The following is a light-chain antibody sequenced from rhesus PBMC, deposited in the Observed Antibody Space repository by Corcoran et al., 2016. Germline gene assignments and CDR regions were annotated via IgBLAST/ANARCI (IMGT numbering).Light chain of an antibody. CDR1: ESVSVLGVNL. CDR2: QAS. Sequence: DTVLTQSPASLVVSSGQSAIITCRASESVSVLGVNLIHWYQQKPGQPPKLLSYQASNKETGVPARFSGSGSGTDFTLTISPVEAEDVANYYCLQSKYFPLTFARGTKVEIK. V-gene: IGKV7-13*01. CDR3: LQSKYFPLT. J-gene: IGKJ1*01.